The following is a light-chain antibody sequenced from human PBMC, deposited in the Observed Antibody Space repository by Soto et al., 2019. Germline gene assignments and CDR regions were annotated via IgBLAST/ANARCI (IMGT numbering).Light chain of an antibody. CDR1: QSVGSN. V-gene: IGKV3-15*01. CDR3: QQYRT. Sequence: EIVMTQSPATLSVSPRERATLSCRASQSVGSNLVWYQQKPGQAPRLLIYGASTRATGIPARVSGSGSGTEFTLPISSLQSEDFAVYCCQQYRTFGQGTKVDIK. J-gene: IGKJ1*01. CDR2: GAS.